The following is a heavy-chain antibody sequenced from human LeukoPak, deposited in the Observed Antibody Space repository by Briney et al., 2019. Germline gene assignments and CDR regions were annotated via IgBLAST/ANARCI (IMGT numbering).Heavy chain of an antibody. CDR2: MNNDVSTI. Sequence: QPGGSLRLSCVASGFTFSSSWLHWVRQAPGKGLVWASRMNNDVSTINYADSVKGRFTISRDNAKNTLYLQMNSLRAEDTGVYYCARAGSYRFDYWGQGTLVTVSS. V-gene: IGHV3-74*01. D-gene: IGHD1-26*01. J-gene: IGHJ4*02. CDR1: GFTFSSSW. CDR3: ARAGSYRFDY.